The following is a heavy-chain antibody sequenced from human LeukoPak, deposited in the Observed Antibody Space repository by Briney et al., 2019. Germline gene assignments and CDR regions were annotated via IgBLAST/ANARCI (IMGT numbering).Heavy chain of an antibody. CDR2: ISYDGSSK. J-gene: IGHJ4*02. CDR1: GFTFSSYA. Sequence: GSLRLSCAASGFTFSSYAMHWVRQAPGKGLEWVAVISYDGSSKYYADSVKGRFTISRDNSKNTLYLQMNSLRAEDTAVYYCARDPAARIQLWPSYFDYWGQGTLVTVSS. D-gene: IGHD5-18*01. V-gene: IGHV3-30-3*01. CDR3: ARDPAARIQLWPSYFDY.